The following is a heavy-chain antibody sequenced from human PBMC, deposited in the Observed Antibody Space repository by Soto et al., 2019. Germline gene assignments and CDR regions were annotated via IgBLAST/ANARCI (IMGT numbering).Heavy chain of an antibody. Sequence: SQTLSLSCVMSGDTVSSNSASWSWIRQSPSRGLEWLGRTYYRSKWYTDCAVSLQSRITFNPDPSKNQFSLQLHSVTPEDTAVYYFSRGGAYAFFDYWGQGTPVPVSS. D-gene: IGHD2-21*01. CDR3: SRGGAYAFFDY. J-gene: IGHJ4*02. CDR1: GDTVSSNSAS. CDR2: TYYRSKWYT. V-gene: IGHV6-1*01.